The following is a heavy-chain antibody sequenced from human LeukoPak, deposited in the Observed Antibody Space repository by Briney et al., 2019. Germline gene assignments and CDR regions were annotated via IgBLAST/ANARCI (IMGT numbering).Heavy chain of an antibody. D-gene: IGHD2-21*01. CDR1: GGSFSGYY. Sequence: SETLSLTCAVYGGSFSGYYWGWIRQPPGKGLEWIGEINHSGSTNYNPSLKSRVTISVDTSKNQFSLKLSSVTAADTAVYYCALEGPIVVVVWGQGTLVTVSS. J-gene: IGHJ4*02. CDR3: ALEGPIVVVV. CDR2: INHSGST. V-gene: IGHV4-34*01.